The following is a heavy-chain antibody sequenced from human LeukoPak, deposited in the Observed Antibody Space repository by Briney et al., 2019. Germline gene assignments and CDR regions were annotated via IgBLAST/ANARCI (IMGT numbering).Heavy chain of an antibody. J-gene: IGHJ4*02. D-gene: IGHD1-1*01. CDR2: IWYDGSNK. CDR3: AKDVPANWKEGLDY. V-gene: IGHV3-33*06. CDR1: GFTFSSYG. Sequence: GGSLRLSCAASGFTFSSYGIHWVRQAPGKGLEWVAVIWYDGSNKYYTDSVKGRFTISRDNSKNTLYLQMNSLRAEDTAVYYCAKDVPANWKEGLDYWGQGTLVTVSS.